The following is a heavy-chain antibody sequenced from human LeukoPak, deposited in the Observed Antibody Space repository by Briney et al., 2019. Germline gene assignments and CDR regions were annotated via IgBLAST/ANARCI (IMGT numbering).Heavy chain of an antibody. CDR3: ARDDRFRGSGSYDY. Sequence: SVKVSCKASGGTFSSYAISWVRQAPGQGLEWMGGIIPIFGTANYAQKFRGRVTITADKSTSTAYMELSSLRSEDTAVYYCARDDRFRGSGSYDYWGQGTLVTVSS. CDR2: IIPIFGTA. CDR1: GGTFSSYA. J-gene: IGHJ4*02. D-gene: IGHD3-10*01. V-gene: IGHV1-69*06.